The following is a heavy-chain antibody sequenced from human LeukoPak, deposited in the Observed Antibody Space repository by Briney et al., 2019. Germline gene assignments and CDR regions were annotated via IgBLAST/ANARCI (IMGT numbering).Heavy chain of an antibody. J-gene: IGHJ2*01. CDR1: GFTFSSYG. CDR3: ARTSPTVITSSDL. D-gene: IGHD4-17*01. CDR2: IYSGGST. V-gene: IGHV3-53*01. Sequence: PGRSLRLSCAASGFTFSSYGMHWVRQAPGKGLEWVSVIYSGGSTFYADSVKGRFTSSRDNSKNTLYLQMNSLRAEDTAVYYCARTSPTVITSSDLWGRGTLVTVSS.